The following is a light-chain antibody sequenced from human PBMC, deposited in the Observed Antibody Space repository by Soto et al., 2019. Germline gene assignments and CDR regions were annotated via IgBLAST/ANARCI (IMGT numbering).Light chain of an antibody. CDR1: QSVTSR. Sequence: EIVMAQSPSTLSVSPGGRVTLSCSASQSVTSRLAWYQKKSGQAPRLLIHDASSRATGVPVRFSGSGSGREFTLTISSLQSEDFAIYYCQQYNIWPLTFGGGTKVEI. CDR3: QQYNIWPLT. V-gene: IGKV3-15*01. CDR2: DAS. J-gene: IGKJ4*01.